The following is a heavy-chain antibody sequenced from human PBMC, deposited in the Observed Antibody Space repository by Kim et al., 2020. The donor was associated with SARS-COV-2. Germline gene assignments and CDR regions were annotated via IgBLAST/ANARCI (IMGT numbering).Heavy chain of an antibody. CDR3: AKDHRMITFGGVIVALDY. CDR2: ISGSGGST. D-gene: IGHD3-16*02. CDR1: GFTFSSYA. J-gene: IGHJ4*02. Sequence: GGSLRLSCAASGFTFSSYAMSWVRQAPGKGLEWVSAISGSGGSTYYADSVKGRFTISRDNSKNTLYLQMNSLRAEDTAVYYCAKDHRMITFGGVIVALDYWGQGTLVTVSS. V-gene: IGHV3-23*01.